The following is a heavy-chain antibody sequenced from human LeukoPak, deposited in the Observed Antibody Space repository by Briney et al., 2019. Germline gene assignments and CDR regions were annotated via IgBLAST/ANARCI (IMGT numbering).Heavy chain of an antibody. V-gene: IGHV3-23*01. CDR2: ISVSGCST. D-gene: IGHD6-13*01. CDR1: VVTFSSDA. J-gene: IGHJ6*03. Sequence: VGSLRLSFAASVVTFSSDAMSWVRQAPAEGLGGGSAISVSGCSTYSAHSVKGRFTISRHNSKNTLYLQMNSRTARETAVYYCAKDVKQQLLYYYYYYYMHVWPKGPTLPVFS. CDR3: AKDVKQQLLYYYYYYYMHV.